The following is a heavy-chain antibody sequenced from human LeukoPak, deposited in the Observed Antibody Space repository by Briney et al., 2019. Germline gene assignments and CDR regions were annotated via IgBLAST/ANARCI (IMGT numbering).Heavy chain of an antibody. V-gene: IGHV1-46*01. CDR3: ARGKTVMVRGVTFDY. Sequence: ASVKVSCKASGYTFTSYYMHWVRQAPGQGLEWMGIINPSGGSTSYAQKFQGRVTMARDTSTSTVYMELSSLRSEDTAVYYCARGKTVMVRGVTFDYWGQGTLVTVSS. CDR2: INPSGGST. CDR1: GYTFTSYY. D-gene: IGHD3-10*01. J-gene: IGHJ4*02.